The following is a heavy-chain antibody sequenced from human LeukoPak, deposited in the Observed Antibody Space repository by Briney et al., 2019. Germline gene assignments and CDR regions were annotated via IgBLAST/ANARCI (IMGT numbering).Heavy chain of an antibody. V-gene: IGHV1-2*02. CDR3: ARANGNSPNWFDP. CDR1: GYTFTGYY. Sequence: ASVKVSCKASGYTFTGYYIHWVRQAPGQGLEWMGWINPNSGGTNYAQKFQGRVTMTRDTSISTAYMELSRLRSDDTAVYYCARANGNSPNWFDPWGQGTLVTVSS. D-gene: IGHD5-18*01. CDR2: INPNSGGT. J-gene: IGHJ5*02.